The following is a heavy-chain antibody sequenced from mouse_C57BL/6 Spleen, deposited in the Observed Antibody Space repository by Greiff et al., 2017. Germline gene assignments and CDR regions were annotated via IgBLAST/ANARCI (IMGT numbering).Heavy chain of an antibody. V-gene: IGHV1-81*01. D-gene: IGHD2-4*01. J-gene: IGHJ1*03. CDR3: ARGDYDDWYFDV. Sequence: VQLQQSGAELARPGASVKLSCKASGYTFTSYGISWVKQRTGQGLEWIGEIYPRSGNTYYNEKFKGKATLTADKSSSTAYMELRSLPSEDSAVYFCARGDYDDWYFDVWGTGTTVTVSS. CDR1: GYTFTSYG. CDR2: IYPRSGNT.